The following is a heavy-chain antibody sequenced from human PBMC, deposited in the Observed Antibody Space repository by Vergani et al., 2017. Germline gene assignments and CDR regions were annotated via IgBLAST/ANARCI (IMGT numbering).Heavy chain of an antibody. CDR1: GFTFSDYY. CDR3: ARDLGSYYYDSSGYDGGFDY. V-gene: IGHV3-11*01. CDR2: ISSSGSTI. D-gene: IGHD3-22*01. J-gene: IGHJ4*02. Sequence: QVQLVESGGGLVKPGGSLRLSCAASGFTFSDYYMSWIRQAPGKGLEWVSYISSSGSTIYYADSVKGRFTISRDNAKNSLYLQMNSLRAEDTAVYYCARDLGSYYYDSSGYDGGFDYWGQGTLVTVSS.